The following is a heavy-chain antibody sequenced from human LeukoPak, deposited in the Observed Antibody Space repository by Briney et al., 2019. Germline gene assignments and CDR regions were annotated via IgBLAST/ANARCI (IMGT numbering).Heavy chain of an antibody. D-gene: IGHD1-26*01. CDR1: GFTFSSYA. CDR3: ARDRDHAVGAPFGYNWFDP. V-gene: IGHV3-23*01. Sequence: GGSLRLSCAASGFTFSSYAMSWVRQAPGKGLEWVSAISGSGGSTYYADSVKGRFTISRDNAKKSLYLQMNSLRAEDTAVYYCARDRDHAVGAPFGYNWFDPWGQGTLVTVSS. CDR2: ISGSGGST. J-gene: IGHJ5*02.